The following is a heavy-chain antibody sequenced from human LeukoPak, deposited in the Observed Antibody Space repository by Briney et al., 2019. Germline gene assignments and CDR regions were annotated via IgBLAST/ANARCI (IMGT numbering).Heavy chain of an antibody. D-gene: IGHD6-6*01. V-gene: IGHV3-23*01. CDR2: ISGSGGST. CDR3: AKAVSSKDYFDY. CDR1: GFTFSSYA. Sequence: AGGSLRLSCAASGFTFSSYAMSWVRQAPGKGLEWVSAISGSGGSTYYADSVKGRFTISRDNSKNTLYLQMNSVRAEDTAVYYCAKAVSSKDYFDYWGQGTLVTVSS. J-gene: IGHJ4*02.